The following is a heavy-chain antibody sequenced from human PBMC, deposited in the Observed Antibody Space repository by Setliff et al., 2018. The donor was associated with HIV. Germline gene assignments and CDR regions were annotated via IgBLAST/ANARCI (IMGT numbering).Heavy chain of an antibody. J-gene: IGHJ4*02. CDR1: GGSISNFY. Sequence: SETLSLTCSVSGGSISNFYWSWIRQPPGKGLEWVEHIYSTGDTNYNPSLKSRVTLSADTSKNQLSLSLTSVTAADTPVYYCARVRLTMIMMVDYFDQWGQGTLVTVSS. CDR2: IYSTGDT. CDR3: ARVRLTMIMMVDYFDQ. V-gene: IGHV4-4*07. D-gene: IGHD3-22*01.